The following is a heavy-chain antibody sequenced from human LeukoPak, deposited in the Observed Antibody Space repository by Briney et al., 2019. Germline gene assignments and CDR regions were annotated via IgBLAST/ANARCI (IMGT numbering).Heavy chain of an antibody. V-gene: IGHV3-30-3*01. J-gene: IGHJ4*02. Sequence: PGGSLRLSCAASGFTFSSYAMHWVRQAPGKGLEWVAVISYDGSNKYYADSVKGRFTISRDNAKNSLYLQMNSLRDEDTAVYYCVRDQFFSFDYWGQGTLVTVSS. CDR1: GFTFSSYA. D-gene: IGHD3-3*01. CDR3: VRDQFFSFDY. CDR2: ISYDGSNK.